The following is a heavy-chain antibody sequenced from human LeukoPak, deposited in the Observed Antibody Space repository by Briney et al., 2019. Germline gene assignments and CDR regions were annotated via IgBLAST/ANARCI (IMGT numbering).Heavy chain of an antibody. Sequence: GGSLRLSCAASGFTFSSYWMSWVRQAPGKGLEWVANIKQDGSEKYYVDSVKGRFTISRDNAKNSLYLQMNSLRAEDTAAYYCARDNVNYDILTGYYKGYYYYYYMDVWGKGTTVTISS. V-gene: IGHV3-7*01. CDR1: GFTFSSYW. D-gene: IGHD3-9*01. CDR2: IKQDGSEK. CDR3: ARDNVNYDILTGYYKGYYYYYYMDV. J-gene: IGHJ6*03.